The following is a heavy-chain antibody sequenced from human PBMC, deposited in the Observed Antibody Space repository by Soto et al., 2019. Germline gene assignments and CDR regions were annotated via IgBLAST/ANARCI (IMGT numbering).Heavy chain of an antibody. J-gene: IGHJ4*02. CDR1: GGSISSSTYY. D-gene: IGHD6-19*01. V-gene: IGHV4-39*01. Sequence: SETLSLTCAVSGGSISSSTYYWGWIRQPPGKGLEWIGSIYYSGTTYYNPSLKSRVTISGDTSKNQFSLKLNSVTAADTAVYYCARAPTSSGWTFDYWGQGTLVTVSS. CDR2: IYYSGTT. CDR3: ARAPTSSGWTFDY.